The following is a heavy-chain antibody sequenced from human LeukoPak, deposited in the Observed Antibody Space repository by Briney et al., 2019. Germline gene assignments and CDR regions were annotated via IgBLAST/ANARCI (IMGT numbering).Heavy chain of an antibody. Sequence: GGSLRLSCAASGFTFSLYNMNRVRQAPGKGLEWVSSVTSSSSYIYYADSVKGRFTISRDNAKNSLYLQMNSLRAEDTAVYYCARGLYCGGNCWDAFDIWGQGTMVTVSS. CDR3: ARGLYCGGNCWDAFDI. J-gene: IGHJ3*02. D-gene: IGHD2-21*01. CDR1: GFTFSLYN. V-gene: IGHV3-21*01. CDR2: VTSSSSYI.